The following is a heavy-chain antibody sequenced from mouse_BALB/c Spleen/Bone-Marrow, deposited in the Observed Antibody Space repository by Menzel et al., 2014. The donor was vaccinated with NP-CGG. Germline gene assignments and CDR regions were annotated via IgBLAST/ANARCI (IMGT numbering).Heavy chain of an antibody. CDR2: IYPVSAST. J-gene: IGHJ4*01. V-gene: IGHV1-55*01. Sequence: VQLQQSGAERVKPGTSVTLSCKASGYNFTSYWVHWVKLRPGQGLEWIGDIYPVSASTNYNEKFRSKATLTVDTSSSRAYMQHSNLVSADSALFYCSSGVYYAMDYWGQGTSVTVSS. CDR3: SSGVYYAMDY. CDR1: GYNFTSYW.